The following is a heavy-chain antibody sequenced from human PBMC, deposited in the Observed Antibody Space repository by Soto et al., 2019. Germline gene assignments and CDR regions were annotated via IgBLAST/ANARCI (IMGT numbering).Heavy chain of an antibody. D-gene: IGHD3-10*01. CDR3: ARARGPRPQYFDY. V-gene: IGHV3-7*05. CDR1: GLTFSSYW. Sequence: GGSLRLSCAASGLTFSSYWMSWFRQAPGKGLEWVANIKQDGSEKYYVESVKGRFTISRDNAKNSLYLQMNSLRAEDTAVYYCARARGPRPQYFDYWGQGTLVTVSS. CDR2: IKQDGSEK. J-gene: IGHJ4*02.